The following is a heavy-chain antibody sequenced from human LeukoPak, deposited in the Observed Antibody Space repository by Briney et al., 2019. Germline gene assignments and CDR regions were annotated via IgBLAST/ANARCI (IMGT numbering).Heavy chain of an antibody. CDR1: GFTFNSYSMN. CDR3: ARVDIDDAFDI. V-gene: IGHV4-39*01. J-gene: IGHJ3*02. Sequence: PGGSLRLSCAASGFTFNSYSMNWVRQPPGKGLEWIGSIYYSGSTYYNPSLKSRVTISVDTSKNQFSLKLSSVTAADTAVYYCARVDIDDAFDIWGQGTMVTVSS. D-gene: IGHD5-12*01. CDR2: IYYSGST.